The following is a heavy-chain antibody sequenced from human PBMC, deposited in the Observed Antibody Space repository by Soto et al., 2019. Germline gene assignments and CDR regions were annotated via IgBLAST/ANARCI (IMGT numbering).Heavy chain of an antibody. CDR1: GYSFTSYW. J-gene: IGHJ2*01. CDR3: ASVPEPGIAVAGTGGYFDL. V-gene: IGHV5-51*03. D-gene: IGHD6-19*01. Sequence: EVQVVQSGAEVKKPGESLKISCKGSGYSFTSYWIGWVRQMPGKGLEWMGIIYPGDSDTRYSPSFQGQVTISADKSISTAYLQWSSLKASDTAMYYCASVPEPGIAVAGTGGYFDLWGRGTLVTVSS. CDR2: IYPGDSDT.